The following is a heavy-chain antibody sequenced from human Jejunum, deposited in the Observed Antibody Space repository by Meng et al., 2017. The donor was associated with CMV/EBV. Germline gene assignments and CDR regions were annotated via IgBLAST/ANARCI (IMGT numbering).Heavy chain of an antibody. D-gene: IGHD3-22*01. CDR1: TGEY. J-gene: IGHJ5*02. Sequence: TGEYMHWGRKATEQGLEWMGGIKPNSGGTKYAKKLQGRVTMTTDTSISTAYMELSGLRSDDTAVYYCAREGMYYYDTSGMKWLDTWGQGTLVTVSS. CDR2: IKPNSGGT. CDR3: AREGMYYYDTSGMKWLDT. V-gene: IGHV1-2*02.